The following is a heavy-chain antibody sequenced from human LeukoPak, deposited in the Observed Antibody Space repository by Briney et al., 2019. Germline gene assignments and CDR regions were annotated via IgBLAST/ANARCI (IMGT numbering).Heavy chain of an antibody. CDR1: GGSISSSSYY. Sequence: SETLSLTCTVSGGSISSSSYYWGWIRQPPGKGLEWSVSIYYSGSTYYNSSLKSRVTISLYTSKNQLSLNLFSVPAADTSICYCTRANGYGSIDYGGQGPLAPVS. D-gene: IGHD3-10*01. CDR3: TRANGYGSIDY. J-gene: IGHJ4*02. V-gene: IGHV4-39*07. CDR2: IYYSGST.